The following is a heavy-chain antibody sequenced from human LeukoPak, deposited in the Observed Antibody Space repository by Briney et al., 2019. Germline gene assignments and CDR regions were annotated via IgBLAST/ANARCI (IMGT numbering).Heavy chain of an antibody. D-gene: IGHD6-19*01. CDR1: GGSISSYY. Sequence: SETLSLTCTVSGGSISSYYWSWIRQPPGKGLEWIGYIYYSGSTNYNPSLKSRVTISVDTSKNQFSLKLSSVTAADTAAYYCARVSGGRIAVGSFDYWGQGTLVTVSS. CDR3: ARVSGGRIAVGSFDY. J-gene: IGHJ4*02. V-gene: IGHV4-59*01. CDR2: IYYSGST.